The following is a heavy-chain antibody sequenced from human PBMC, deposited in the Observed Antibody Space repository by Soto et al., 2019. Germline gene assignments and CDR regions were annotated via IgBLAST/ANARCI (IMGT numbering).Heavy chain of an antibody. Sequence: ASVKVSCKASGYTFTSYGISWVRQAPGQGLEWMGWISAYNGNTNYAQKLQGRVTMTTDTSTSTAYMELRSLRSDDTAVYYCARLEYYYDSSGYYYLDYWGQGTLVTVSS. V-gene: IGHV1-18*01. D-gene: IGHD3-22*01. CDR3: ARLEYYYDSSGYYYLDY. J-gene: IGHJ4*02. CDR1: GYTFTSYG. CDR2: ISAYNGNT.